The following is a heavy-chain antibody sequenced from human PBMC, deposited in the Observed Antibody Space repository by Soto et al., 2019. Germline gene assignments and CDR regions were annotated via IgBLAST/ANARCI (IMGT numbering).Heavy chain of an antibody. CDR1: GGTFSSYT. J-gene: IGHJ3*02. CDR2: IIPILGIA. Sequence: QVQLVQSGAEVKKPGSSVKVSCKASGGTFSSYTISWVRQAPGQGLEWMGRIIPILGIANYAQKFQGSVTITSDKXXSXAXXELSRLKSEDTAVYYCAGDTDYYDSSGYGVGAFAIWGQGTMVTVSS. V-gene: IGHV1-69*08. D-gene: IGHD3-22*01. CDR3: AGDTDYYDSSGYGVGAFAI.